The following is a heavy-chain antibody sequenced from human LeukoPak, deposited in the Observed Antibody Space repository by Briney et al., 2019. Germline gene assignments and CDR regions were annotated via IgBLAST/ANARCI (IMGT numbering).Heavy chain of an antibody. J-gene: IGHJ6*02. Sequence: VASVKVSCKASGYTFTSYGISWVRQAPGQGLEWMGGIIPIFGTANYAQKFQGRVTITADESTSTAYMELSSLRSEDTAVYYCARAEGCSGGSCYGSLEMDVWGQGTTVTVSS. CDR1: GYTFTSYG. V-gene: IGHV1-69*13. CDR2: IIPIFGTA. CDR3: ARAEGCSGGSCYGSLEMDV. D-gene: IGHD2-15*01.